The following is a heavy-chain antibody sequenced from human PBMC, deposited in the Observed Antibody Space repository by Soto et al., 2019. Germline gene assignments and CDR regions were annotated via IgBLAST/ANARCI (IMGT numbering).Heavy chain of an antibody. CDR1: GGSISSGGYY. CDR2: IYYSGST. J-gene: IGHJ2*01. D-gene: IGHD3-9*01. Sequence: QVQLQESGPGLVKPSQTLSLTCTVSGGSISSGGYYWSWIRQHPGKGLEWIGYIYYSGSTYYNPSSRSRVTIAVDTSKNQFSLKLSSVTAADTAVYYCATGPLTGYYLDQKGYWYFDLWGRGTLVTVSS. CDR3: ATGPLTGYYLDQKGYWYFDL. V-gene: IGHV4-31*03.